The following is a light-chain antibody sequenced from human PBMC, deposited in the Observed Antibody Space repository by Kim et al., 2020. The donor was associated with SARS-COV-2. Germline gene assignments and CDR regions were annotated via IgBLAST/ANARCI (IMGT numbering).Light chain of an antibody. CDR2: DGT. Sequence: GQAVDISCTGTSSDVGRYNYVSWYQHHPGKAPKLMIYDGTKRPTGVPDRFSGSKSGNTASLTVSGLQAEDEADYYCSSYAGSNDLVFGGGTQLTVL. CDR1: SSDVGRYNY. CDR3: SSYAGSNDLV. J-gene: IGLJ2*01. V-gene: IGLV2-8*01.